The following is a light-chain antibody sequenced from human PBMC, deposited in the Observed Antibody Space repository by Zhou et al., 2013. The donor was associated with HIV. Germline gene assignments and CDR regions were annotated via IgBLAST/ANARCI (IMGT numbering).Light chain of an antibody. CDR1: QSISSW. V-gene: IGKV1-5*03. J-gene: IGKJ5*01. CDR3: QQYNTNPIS. CDR2: KAS. Sequence: DIQMTQSPSTLSASVGDRVTITCRASQSISSWLAWYQQKPGKAPKLLIYKASSLESGVPSRFSGSGSGTEFTLTISSLQPDDFATYYCQQYNTNPISFGQGTRLEI.